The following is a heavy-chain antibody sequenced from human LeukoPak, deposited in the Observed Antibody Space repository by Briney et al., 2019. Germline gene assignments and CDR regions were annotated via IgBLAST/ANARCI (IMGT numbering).Heavy chain of an antibody. V-gene: IGHV3-21*01. CDR2: ISSSSSYI. D-gene: IGHD3-3*01. Sequence: GGSLRLSCAASGFTFSSYSMNWVRQAPGKGLEWVSSISSSSSYIYYADSVKGRFTISRDNAKNSLYLQMNSLRAEDTAVYYCARDKVSLRVLRFFPGFDYWGQGTLVTVSS. CDR1: GFTFSSYS. CDR3: ARDKVSLRVLRFFPGFDY. J-gene: IGHJ4*02.